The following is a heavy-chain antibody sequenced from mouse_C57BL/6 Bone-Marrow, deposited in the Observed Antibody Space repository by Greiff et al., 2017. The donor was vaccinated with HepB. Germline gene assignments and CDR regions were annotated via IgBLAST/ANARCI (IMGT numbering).Heavy chain of an antibody. J-gene: IGHJ1*03. D-gene: IGHD1-1*01. Sequence: EVKVVESGGGLVQSGRSLRLSCATSGFTFSDFYMEWVRQAPGKGLEWIAASRNKANDYTTEYSASVKGRFIVSRDNSQSILYLQMNALRAEDTAIYYCARAPYDYGSSHWYFDVWGTGTTVTVSS. CDR1: GFTFSDFY. CDR3: ARAPYDYGSSHWYFDV. V-gene: IGHV7-1*01. CDR2: SRNKANDYTT.